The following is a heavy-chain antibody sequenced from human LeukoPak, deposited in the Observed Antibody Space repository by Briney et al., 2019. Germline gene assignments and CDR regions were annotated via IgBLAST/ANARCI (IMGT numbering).Heavy chain of an antibody. D-gene: IGHD3-10*01. J-gene: IGHJ4*02. CDR1: GGSISSYYW. V-gene: IGHV2-70*11. CDR3: ARGLRGVNTYHFDY. Sequence: TLSLTCTVSGGSISSYYWSWIRQPAGKALEWLARIDWDDDKYSSTSLKTRLTISKDTSKNQVVLTLTNMDPVDTATYYCARGLRGVNTYHFDYWGQGTLVTVPS. CDR2: IDWDDDK.